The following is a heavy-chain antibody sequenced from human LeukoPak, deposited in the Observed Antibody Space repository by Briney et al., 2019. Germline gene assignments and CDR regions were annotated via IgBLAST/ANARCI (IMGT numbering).Heavy chain of an antibody. D-gene: IGHD3-22*01. CDR2: IYTSGST. V-gene: IGHV4-4*08. CDR1: GGSISSYY. Sequence: SETLSLTCTVSGGSISSYYWSWIRQPPGKGLEWIGYIYTSGSTNYNPSLKSRVTMSVDTSKNQFSLKLSSVTAADTAVYYCARRYYYDSSGYLFMNDAFDIWGQGTMVTVSS. CDR3: ARRYYYDSSGYLFMNDAFDI. J-gene: IGHJ3*02.